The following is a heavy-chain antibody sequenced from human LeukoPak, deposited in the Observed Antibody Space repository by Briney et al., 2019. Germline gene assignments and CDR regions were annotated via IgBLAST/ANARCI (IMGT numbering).Heavy chain of an antibody. J-gene: IGHJ4*02. D-gene: IGHD3-22*01. Sequence: PGGSLRLSCAASGFTFNNYAMSWVRQAPGKGLEWASAVTGSGGSTYYADSVKGRFTISRDNSKNTLYLQMNSLRAEDTAVYYCAKGGYYDRSGYYPDRQFDYWGQGTLVTVSS. CDR2: VTGSGGST. V-gene: IGHV3-23*01. CDR1: GFTFNNYA. CDR3: AKGGYYDRSGYYPDRQFDY.